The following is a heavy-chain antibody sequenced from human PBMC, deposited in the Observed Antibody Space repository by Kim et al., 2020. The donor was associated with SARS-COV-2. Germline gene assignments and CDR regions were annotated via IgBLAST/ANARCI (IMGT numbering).Heavy chain of an antibody. J-gene: IGHJ5*02. CDR2: IGNKAERGPI. D-gene: IGHD6-6*01. CDR3: FARWFDP. CDR1: GFTFSVAR. Sequence: GGSLRLSCAASGFTFSVARMHWVRQAPGQGLEWVGLIGNKAERGPIEYAPSVKGRFSISRDDSKNTLYLQMNGLKTEDTAVYYWFARWFDPWGQGTQVTVSS. V-gene: IGHV3-15*04.